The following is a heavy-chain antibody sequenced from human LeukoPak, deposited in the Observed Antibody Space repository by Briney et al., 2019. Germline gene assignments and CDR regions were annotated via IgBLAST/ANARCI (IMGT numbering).Heavy chain of an antibody. CDR1: GGSISSGGYY. CDR2: IYYGGST. Sequence: PSETLSLTCTVSGGSISSGGYYWSWIRQHPGKGLEWIGYIYYGGSTYYSPSLKSRVTISVDTSKNQFSLKLTSVTAADTAVYYCARNGDYVGGSFQQWGQGTLVTVSS. J-gene: IGHJ1*01. V-gene: IGHV4-31*03. D-gene: IGHD4-17*01. CDR3: ARNGDYVGGSFQQ.